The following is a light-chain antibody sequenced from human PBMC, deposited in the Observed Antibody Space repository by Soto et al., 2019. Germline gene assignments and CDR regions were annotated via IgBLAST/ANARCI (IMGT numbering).Light chain of an antibody. Sequence: VLKQTPATLSLSPGERATLSCRAGQGVNSNYLAWYQQKPGQAPRLLIYGISKRATDIPDRFSGSGSGTEFTLTISSLQPEDFATYYCQQHGQWPITSGQRTRLEI. CDR3: QQHGQWPIT. J-gene: IGKJ5*01. V-gene: IGKV3-20*01. CDR2: GIS. CDR1: QGVNSNY.